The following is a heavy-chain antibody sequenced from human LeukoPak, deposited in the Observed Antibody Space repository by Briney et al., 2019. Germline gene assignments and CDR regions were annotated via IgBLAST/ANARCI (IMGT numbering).Heavy chain of an antibody. CDR3: ARHRSGRFFY. J-gene: IGHJ4*02. CDR2: INHSGST. CDR1: GGSLSSSSYY. D-gene: IGHD3-3*01. V-gene: IGHV4-39*01. Sequence: PSETLSLTCTVSGGSLSSSSYYWGWIRQPPGKGLEWIGEINHSGSTNYNPSLKSRVTISVDTSKNQFSLKLSSVTAADTAVYYCARHRSGRFFYWGQGTLVTVSS.